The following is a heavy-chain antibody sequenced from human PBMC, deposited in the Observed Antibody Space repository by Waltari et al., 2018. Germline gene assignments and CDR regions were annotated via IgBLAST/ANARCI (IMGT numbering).Heavy chain of an antibody. CDR2: INHSGST. CDR3: ARGLSFYLGYCSGGSCRRGYFDY. CDR1: GGSFSGYY. J-gene: IGHJ4*02. V-gene: IGHV4-34*01. Sequence: QVQLQQWGAGLLKPSETLSLTCAVYGGSFSGYYWSWIRQPPGKGLEWIGEINHSGSTNYSPALNGRVSISVDTAKNQFSLKLSSLAAADTAVYYCARGLSFYLGYCSGGSCRRGYFDYWGQGTLVTVSS. D-gene: IGHD2-15*01.